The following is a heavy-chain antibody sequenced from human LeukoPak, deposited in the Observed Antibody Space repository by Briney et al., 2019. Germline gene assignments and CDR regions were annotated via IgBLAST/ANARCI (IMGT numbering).Heavy chain of an antibody. D-gene: IGHD1-26*01. CDR1: GGSISSYY. V-gene: IGHV4-59*08. J-gene: IGHJ6*02. Sequence: SETLSLTCTVSGGSISSYYWSWIRQPPGKGLEYIGYIHYSGNTNYSPSLKSRVTISVDTSKNQFSLKLSSVTAADTAVYYCARHMNGGTYPMDVWGQGTTVTVSS. CDR2: IHYSGNT. CDR3: ARHMNGGTYPMDV.